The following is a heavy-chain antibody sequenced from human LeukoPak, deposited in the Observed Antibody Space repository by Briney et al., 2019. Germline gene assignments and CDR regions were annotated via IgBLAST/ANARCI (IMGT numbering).Heavy chain of an antibody. V-gene: IGHV4-59*08. D-gene: IGHD4-11*01. CDR3: ARQGPLTTAVTTRTNPFDY. CDR2: IYYSGST. J-gene: IGHJ4*02. Sequence: LETLSLTCTVSAGSISSSYWSWIRQPPGKGLEWIGYIYYSGSTNYNPSLKSRVTISVDTSKNQFSLKLNSVTAADTAVYYCARQGPLTTAVTTRTNPFDYWGQGTLVTVSS. CDR1: AGSISSSY.